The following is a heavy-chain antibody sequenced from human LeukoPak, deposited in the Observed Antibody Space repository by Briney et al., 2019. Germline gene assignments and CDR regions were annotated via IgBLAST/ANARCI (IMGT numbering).Heavy chain of an antibody. D-gene: IGHD1-26*01. CDR3: TRSPSLGGRYWGFDY. Sequence: GGSLRLSCAASAFTFSTYWMHWVRQAPGKGLGWVSRLSPDGSSSIYADSVKGGCTVSRDNAKNTLYLQMNSLRAEDTAVYYCTRSPSLGGRYWGFDYWGQGALVTVSS. CDR1: AFTFSTYW. J-gene: IGHJ4*02. V-gene: IGHV3-74*01. CDR2: LSPDGSSS.